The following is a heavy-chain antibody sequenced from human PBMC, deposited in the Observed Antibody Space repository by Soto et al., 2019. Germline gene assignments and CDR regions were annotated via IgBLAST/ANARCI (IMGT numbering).Heavy chain of an antibody. CDR3: AKDGYYDSSGYYSRGFVDY. CDR1: GFTFSSYA. J-gene: IGHJ4*02. Sequence: EVQLVESGGGLVQPGGSLRLSCAASGFTFSSYAMSWVRQAPGKGLEWVSDIRGSGGSTYYADSVKGRFAISRDNSKNTLYLRVNSLRAEDTAVYYCAKDGYYDSSGYYSRGFVDYWGQGTLVTVSS. CDR2: IRGSGGST. D-gene: IGHD3-22*01. V-gene: IGHV3-23*04.